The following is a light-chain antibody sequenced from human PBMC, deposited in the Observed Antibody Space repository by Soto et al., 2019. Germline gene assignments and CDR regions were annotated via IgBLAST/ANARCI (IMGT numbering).Light chain of an antibody. Sequence: DFQLTQSPSSLSASVGDRVTITCRASQGFSNALAWFQQKPGKVPKLLIYAPSTLQSGVPSRFSGSGSGTDSTLTISSLQPEDVATYYCQKYDTAPLTFGGGTKVDIK. J-gene: IGKJ4*01. CDR1: QGFSNA. CDR3: QKYDTAPLT. CDR2: APS. V-gene: IGKV1-27*01.